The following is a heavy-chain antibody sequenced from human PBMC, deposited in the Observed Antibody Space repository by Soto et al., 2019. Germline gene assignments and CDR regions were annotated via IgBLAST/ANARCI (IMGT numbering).Heavy chain of an antibody. J-gene: IGHJ4*02. CDR2: IDPSDSQT. V-gene: IGHV5-10-1*01. CDR1: GYSFAGYW. CDR3: ARQIYDSDTGPNFQYYFDS. Sequence: GESLKISCKGSGYSFAGYWITWVRQRPGKGLEWMGRIDPSDSQTYYSPSFRGHVTISVTKSITTVFLQWSSLRASDTAMYYCARQIYDSDTGPNFQYYFDSWGQGTPVTVS. D-gene: IGHD3-22*01.